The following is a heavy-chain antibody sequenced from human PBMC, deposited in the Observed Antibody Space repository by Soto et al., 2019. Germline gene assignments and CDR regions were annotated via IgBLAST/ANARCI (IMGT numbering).Heavy chain of an antibody. CDR3: AKANALEWLPSDAFDI. D-gene: IGHD3-3*01. CDR2: ISWNSGSI. V-gene: IGHV3-9*01. J-gene: IGHJ3*02. CDR1: GFTFDDYA. Sequence: GGSLRLSCAASGFTFDDYAMHWVRQAPGKGLEWVSGISWNSGSIGYADSVKGRFTISRDNAKNSLYLQMNSLRAEDTALYYCAKANALEWLPSDAFDIWGQGTMVTLS.